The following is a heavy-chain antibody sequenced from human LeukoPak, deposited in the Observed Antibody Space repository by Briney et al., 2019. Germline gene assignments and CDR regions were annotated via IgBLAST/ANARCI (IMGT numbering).Heavy chain of an antibody. J-gene: IGHJ4*02. Sequence: GESLKISCKGSGYSFSSHWIGWVRQAPGKGLEWVSYISSSSSTIYYADSVKGRFTISRDNAKNSLYLQMNSLRDEDTAVYYCARGSPHYWGQGTLVTVSS. V-gene: IGHV3-48*02. CDR3: ARGSPHY. CDR1: GYSFSSHW. CDR2: ISSSSSTI.